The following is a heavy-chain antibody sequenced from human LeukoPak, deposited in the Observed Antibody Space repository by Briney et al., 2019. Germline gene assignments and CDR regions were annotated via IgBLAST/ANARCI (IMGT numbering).Heavy chain of an antibody. Sequence: GGSLRLSCAASGFTFSSYGMHWVRQAPGKGLEWVAVISYDGSNKYYADSVKGRFTISRDNSKNTLYLQMNSLRAEDTAVYYCAKDSGSYSRYFDLWGRGTLVTVSS. J-gene: IGHJ2*01. V-gene: IGHV3-30*18. CDR2: ISYDGSNK. CDR3: AKDSGSYSRYFDL. D-gene: IGHD1-26*01. CDR1: GFTFSSYG.